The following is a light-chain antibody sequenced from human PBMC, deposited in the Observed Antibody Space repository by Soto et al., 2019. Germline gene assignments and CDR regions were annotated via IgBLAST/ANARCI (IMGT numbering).Light chain of an antibody. V-gene: IGLV2-14*03. CDR2: DFT. CDR3: ASYRSGPLYA. J-gene: IGLJ1*01. Sequence: QSVLTQPASVSGSPGQLITISCTGISADVSTSNFVSWYQHHPGKGPRLILYDFTHRPSGISDRFSGPKSGDTASLTISGLRAEDEADYYCASYRSGPLYAFGTGTKVTVL. CDR1: SADVSTSNF.